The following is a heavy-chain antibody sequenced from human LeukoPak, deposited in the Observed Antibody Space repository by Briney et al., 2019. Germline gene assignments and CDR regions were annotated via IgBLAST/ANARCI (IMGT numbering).Heavy chain of an antibody. V-gene: IGHV1-24*01. CDR3: ARGPSGSYSLHPYYFDY. CDR1: GYTLTELS. D-gene: IGHD1-26*01. Sequence: ASVKVSCKVSGYTLTELSMHWVRQARGKGLEWMGGFDPEDDETIYAQKFQGRVTMTEDTSTDTAYMELSSLRSEDTAVYYCARGPSGSYSLHPYYFDYWGQGTLVTVSS. J-gene: IGHJ4*02. CDR2: FDPEDDET.